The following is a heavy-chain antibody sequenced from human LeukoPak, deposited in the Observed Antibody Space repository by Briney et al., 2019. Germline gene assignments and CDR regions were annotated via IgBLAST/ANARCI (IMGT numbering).Heavy chain of an antibody. CDR2: ISHTGST. CDR3: ARGRYYFPMGTFDI. Sequence: SETLSLTCAVSGVSFTNYQWTYIRQTPGKGLEWIGEISHTGSTNYNPSLKSRVTLSIDMSKMNFTLNLKSVTAADTAVYYCARGRYYFPMGTFDIWDQGTMVTVSS. V-gene: IGHV4-34*01. CDR1: GVSFTNYQ. J-gene: IGHJ3*02. D-gene: IGHD2/OR15-2a*01.